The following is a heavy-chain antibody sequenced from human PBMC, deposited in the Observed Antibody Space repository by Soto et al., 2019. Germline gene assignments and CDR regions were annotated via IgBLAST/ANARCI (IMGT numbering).Heavy chain of an antibody. D-gene: IGHD3-3*01. CDR2: ISAYNGNT. V-gene: IGHV1-18*04. Sequence: ASVKVSCKASGYTFTSYGISWVRQAPGKGLEWMGWISAYNGNTSYAQKLQGRVTMTTDTSTSTAYMELRSLRSDDTAVYYCASSRKELFWGGYYKDYYYGMDVWGQGTTVTVSS. J-gene: IGHJ6*02. CDR1: GYTFTSYG. CDR3: ASSRKELFWGGYYKDYYYGMDV.